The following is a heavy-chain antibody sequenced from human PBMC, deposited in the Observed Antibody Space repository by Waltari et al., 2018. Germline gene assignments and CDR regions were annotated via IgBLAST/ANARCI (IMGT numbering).Heavy chain of an antibody. CDR1: GGSFSGYY. Sequence: QVQLQQWGAGLLKPSETLSLTCAVYGGSFSGYYWSWIRPPPGKGLEWIGEINHSGSTNYNPSLKSRGTISVDTSKNQCALKLGSVTAADTAVYYCSREVGQQLVGPNWFDPWGQGTLVTVSS. CDR2: INHSGST. D-gene: IGHD6-13*01. J-gene: IGHJ5*02. CDR3: SREVGQQLVGPNWFDP. V-gene: IGHV4-34*01.